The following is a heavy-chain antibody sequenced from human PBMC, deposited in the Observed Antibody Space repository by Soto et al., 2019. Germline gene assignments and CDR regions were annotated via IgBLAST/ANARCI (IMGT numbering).Heavy chain of an antibody. CDR3: TVPDSYSSSF. CDR2: IRSKANSYAT. Sequence: GGSLRLSCAASGFTFSGSAMHWVRQASGKGLEWVGRIRSKANSYATAYAASVKGRFTISRDDSKNTAYLQMNSLKTEDTAVYYCTVPDSYSSSFWGQGTLVTVSS. D-gene: IGHD6-6*01. V-gene: IGHV3-73*01. CDR1: GFTFSGSA. J-gene: IGHJ4*02.